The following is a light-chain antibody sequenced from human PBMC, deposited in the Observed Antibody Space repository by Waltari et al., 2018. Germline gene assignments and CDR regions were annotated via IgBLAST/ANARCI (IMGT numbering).Light chain of an antibody. V-gene: IGKV2-28*01. J-gene: IGKJ3*01. CDR1: QSLLHSNGYTY. CDR2: LVS. Sequence: IMMTQTPLSLTVTTGETASISYRSSQSLLHSNGYTYLHWYLQKPGQSPQLLLTLVSNRASGVPDRFSGSGAGTDFALKISRVETEDVGVYYCEQTLQTPFTFGPGTKLDIK. CDR3: EQTLQTPFT.